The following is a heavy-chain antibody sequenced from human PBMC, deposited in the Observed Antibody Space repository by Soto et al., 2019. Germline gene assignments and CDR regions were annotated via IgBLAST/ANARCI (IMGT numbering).Heavy chain of an antibody. J-gene: IGHJ1*01. CDR1: GYTFTSYG. CDR2: ISGYNGNT. CDR3: ARDNYWSGGSCYVLYFQH. V-gene: IGHV1-18*01. Sequence: QVQLVQSGAEVKKPGASVKVSCKASGYTFTSYGISWVRQAPGQGLEWMGWISGYNGNTNYAQKIQGRITMTTDTSKSTAYMELRNRGYDATAVYYCARDNYWSGGSCYVLYFQHWGQGTLVTVSS. D-gene: IGHD2-15*01.